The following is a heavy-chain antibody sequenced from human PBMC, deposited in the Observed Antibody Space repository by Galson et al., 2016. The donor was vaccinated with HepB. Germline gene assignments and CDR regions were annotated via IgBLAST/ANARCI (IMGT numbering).Heavy chain of an antibody. V-gene: IGHV7-4-1*02. CDR2: INTSTGNP. Sequence: SVKVSCKASGYTLTTYAMNWVRQAPGQGLEWMGWINTSTGNPTYAQGFTGRLVFSLDTSVSTAYLQISSLKAEDTAVYYCARSLSLRSSWYRWFDPWGQGTLVTVSS. CDR1: GYTLTTYA. D-gene: IGHD6-13*01. J-gene: IGHJ5*02. CDR3: ARSLSLRSSWYRWFDP.